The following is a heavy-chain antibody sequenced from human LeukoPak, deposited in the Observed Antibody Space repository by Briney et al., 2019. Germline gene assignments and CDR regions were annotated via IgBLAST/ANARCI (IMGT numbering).Heavy chain of an antibody. CDR3: ATDLYCGGDCYSAFDI. D-gene: IGHD2-21*01. CDR2: FDPEDGET. J-gene: IGHJ3*02. CDR1: GYTLTELS. V-gene: IGHV1-24*01. Sequence: GASVKVSFKVSGYTLTELSMHWVRQAPGKGLEWMGGFDPEDGETIYAQKFQGRVTMTEDTSTDTAYMELSSLRSEDTAVYYCATDLYCGGDCYSAFDIWGQGTMVTVSS.